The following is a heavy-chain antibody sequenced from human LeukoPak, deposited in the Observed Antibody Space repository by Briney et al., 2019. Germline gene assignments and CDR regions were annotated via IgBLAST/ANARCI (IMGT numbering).Heavy chain of an antibody. D-gene: IGHD1-14*01. Sequence: SETLSLTCTVSGGSISGYYWSWIRQPAGKGLEWIGRIYTSGSTNYNPSLKSRVTMSVDTSKNQFSLKLSSVTAADTAVYYCARASPTTNKGAYGWFDPWGQGTLVTVS. J-gene: IGHJ5*02. CDR1: GGSISGYY. CDR2: IYTSGST. CDR3: ARASPTTNKGAYGWFDP. V-gene: IGHV4-4*07.